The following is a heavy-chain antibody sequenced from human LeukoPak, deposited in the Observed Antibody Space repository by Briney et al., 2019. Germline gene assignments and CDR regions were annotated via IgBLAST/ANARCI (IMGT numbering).Heavy chain of an antibody. J-gene: IGHJ5*02. CDR2: IIPIFGTA. CDR1: GGTFSSYA. CDR3: ARDARPRYYDSRGYLDWFDP. V-gene: IGHV1-69*05. D-gene: IGHD3-22*01. Sequence: SMKVSCKASGGTFSSYAISWVRQAPGQGLEWMGGIIPIFGTANYVQKFQGRVTITTDESTSTAYMELGSLRSEDTAVYYCARDARPRYYDSRGYLDWFDPWGQGTLVTVSS.